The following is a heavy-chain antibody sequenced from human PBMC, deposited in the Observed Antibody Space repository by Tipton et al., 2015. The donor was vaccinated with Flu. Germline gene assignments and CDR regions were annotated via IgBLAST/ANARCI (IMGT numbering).Heavy chain of an antibody. J-gene: IGHJ4*02. Sequence: TLSLTCTVSGGSIRSSSYYWGWIRQPPGKGPEWIGSMLYGGSTYYNPSLESRVTISLDTSKNQFSLKLSSVTAADTAVYYCARDDSGFNDYWGPGTLDTVSS. D-gene: IGHD3-22*01. CDR1: GGSIRSSSYY. CDR3: ARDDSGFNDY. V-gene: IGHV4-39*07. CDR2: MLYGGST.